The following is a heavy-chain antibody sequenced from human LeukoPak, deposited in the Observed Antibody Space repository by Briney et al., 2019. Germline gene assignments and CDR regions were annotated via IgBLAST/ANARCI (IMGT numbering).Heavy chain of an antibody. CDR2: MNPNSGNT. Sequence: ASVKVSCKASGYTFTSYDINWVRQATGQGLEWMGWMNPNSGNTGYAQKFQGRVTMTRNTSISTAYMELSSLRSEDTAVYYCARGQRAVASTIVVGYYFDYWGQGTLVTVSS. J-gene: IGHJ4*02. CDR3: ARGQRAVASTIVVGYYFDY. D-gene: IGHD6-19*01. CDR1: GYTFTSYD. V-gene: IGHV1-8*01.